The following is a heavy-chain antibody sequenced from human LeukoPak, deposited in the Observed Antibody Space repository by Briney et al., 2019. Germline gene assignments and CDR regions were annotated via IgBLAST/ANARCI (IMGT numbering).Heavy chain of an antibody. V-gene: IGHV1-18*01. CDR1: GYTFYYYG. D-gene: IGHD5-24*01. J-gene: IGHJ4*02. CDR3: ARMEMATAIFDY. CDR2: VSAYNGNT. Sequence: ASVKVSCKASGYTFYYYGISWVRQAPGQGLEWMGWVSAYNGNTNYAQKLQGRVTMTTDTSTSTAYMELRSLRSDDTAMYYCARMEMATAIFDYWGQGTLVTVSS.